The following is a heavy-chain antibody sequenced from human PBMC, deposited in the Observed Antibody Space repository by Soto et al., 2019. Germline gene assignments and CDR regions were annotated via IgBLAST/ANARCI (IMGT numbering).Heavy chain of an antibody. J-gene: IGHJ6*02. CDR1: GGSISSSNW. V-gene: IGHV4-4*02. D-gene: IGHD2-2*01. CDR2: IYHSGST. Sequence: QVQLQESGPGLVKPSGTLSLTCAVSGGSISSSNWWSWVRQPPGKGLEWIGGIYHSGSTNYNPSLKSRVTISVDKSKNQFSLKLSSVTAADTAVYYCARFVVVPAAMGDYYYGMDVWGQGTTVTVSS. CDR3: ARFVVVPAAMGDYYYGMDV.